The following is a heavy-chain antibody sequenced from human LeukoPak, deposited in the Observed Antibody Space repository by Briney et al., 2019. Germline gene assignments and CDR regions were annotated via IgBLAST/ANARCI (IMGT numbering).Heavy chain of an antibody. V-gene: IGHV6-1*01. CDR1: GDSVSSNSVA. D-gene: IGHD6-25*01. CDR3: AREVAATDAVWFDP. J-gene: IGHJ5*02. CDR2: TYYRSKWYN. Sequence: SQTLSLTCAISGDSVSSNSVAWNWIRQSPSRGLEWLGSTYYRSKWYNDYAVSVKSRITINPDTSKNQFSLQLNSVTPEDTAVYYCAREVAATDAVWFDPWGQGTLVTVSS.